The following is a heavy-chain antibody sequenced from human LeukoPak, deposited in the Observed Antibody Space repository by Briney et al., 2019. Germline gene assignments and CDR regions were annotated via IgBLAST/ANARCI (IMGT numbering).Heavy chain of an antibody. D-gene: IGHD3-16*02. CDR3: ARATHYDYIWGSYRFHNWFDP. CDR2: INHSGST. Sequence: PSETLSLTCAVYGGSFSGYYWSWNRQPPGKGLEWIGEINHSGSTNYNPSLKSRVTISVDTSKNQFSLKLSSVTAADTAVYYCARATHYDYIWGSYRFHNWFDPWGQGTLVTVSS. CDR1: GGSFSGYY. J-gene: IGHJ5*02. V-gene: IGHV4-34*01.